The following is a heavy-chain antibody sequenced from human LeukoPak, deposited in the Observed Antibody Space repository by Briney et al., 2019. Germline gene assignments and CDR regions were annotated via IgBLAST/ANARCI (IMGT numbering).Heavy chain of an antibody. Sequence: AVKVSCKASGGTFISYAISWVRQAPGQGLEGRGRIIPIFGTANYAQKFQGRVTITTDESTNTAYMELSSLRSEDTAVYYCARDNEPLRYYDSSGYYGYYYYYMDVWGKGTTVTVSS. D-gene: IGHD3-22*01. J-gene: IGHJ6*03. CDR2: IIPIFGTA. CDR3: ARDNEPLRYYDSSGYYGYYYYYMDV. CDR1: GGTFISYA. V-gene: IGHV1-69*05.